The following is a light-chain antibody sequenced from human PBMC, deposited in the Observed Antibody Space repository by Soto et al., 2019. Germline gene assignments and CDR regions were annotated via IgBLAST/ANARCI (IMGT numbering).Light chain of an antibody. V-gene: IGLV1-40*01. J-gene: IGLJ1*01. CDR1: SSNIGAGYD. CDR2: GTT. Sequence: QSVLTQPPSVSGAPAQRVTISCTGSSSNIGAGYDVHWYQQLPGTAPKLIIYGTTNRPSGVPDRFSGPKSGTSASLAITGLQAEDEADYYCQSYDGTLSGSYVFGIGTKVTVL. CDR3: QSYDGTLSGSYV.